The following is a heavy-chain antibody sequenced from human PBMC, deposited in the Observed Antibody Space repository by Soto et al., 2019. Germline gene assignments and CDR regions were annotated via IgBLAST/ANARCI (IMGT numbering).Heavy chain of an antibody. CDR3: AREERAY. CDR2: ISYDGSNK. CDR1: GFTFSSYA. J-gene: IGHJ4*02. Sequence: PGGSLRLSCAASGFTFSSYAMHWVRQAPGKGLEWVAVISYDGSNKYYADSVKGRFTISRDNSKNTLYLQMNSLRAEDTAVYYCAREERAYWGQGTLVTVSS. D-gene: IGHD6-25*01. V-gene: IGHV3-30-3*01.